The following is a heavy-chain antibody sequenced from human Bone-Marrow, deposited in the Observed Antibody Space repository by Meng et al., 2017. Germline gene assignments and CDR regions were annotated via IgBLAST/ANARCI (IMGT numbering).Heavy chain of an antibody. V-gene: IGHV3-9*01. CDR1: GFTFDDYA. CDR2: ISWNSGSI. Sequence: SLKISCAASGFTFDDYAMHWVRQAPGKGLEWVSGISWNSGSIGYADSVKGRFTISRDNAKNSLYLQMSGLRIDDTGVYYCTWDDKAVSDYWGQGTLVTVSS. J-gene: IGHJ4*02. CDR3: TWDDKAVSDY. D-gene: IGHD1-26*01.